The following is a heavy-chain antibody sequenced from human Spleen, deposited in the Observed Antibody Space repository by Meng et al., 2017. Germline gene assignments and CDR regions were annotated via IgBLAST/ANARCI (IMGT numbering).Heavy chain of an antibody. Sequence: GGSLRLSCAASGFTFRNYWMHWVRQAPGKGLVWVSRINNDGSTTTYADSVEGRFTISRDNAKNTLYLQMNSLRAEDTAVYYCALIGAAARVFWVQGTLVTVSS. CDR2: INNDGSTT. CDR1: GFTFRNYW. V-gene: IGHV3-74*01. D-gene: IGHD6-13*01. J-gene: IGHJ4*02. CDR3: ALIGAAARVF.